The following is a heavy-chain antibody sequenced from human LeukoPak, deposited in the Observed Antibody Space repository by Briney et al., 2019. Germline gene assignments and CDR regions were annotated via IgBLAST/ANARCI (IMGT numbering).Heavy chain of an antibody. CDR1: GYSFTSYW. V-gene: IGHV5-51*01. CDR3: ARHPPNYYDSSGYLTGFDY. CDR2: IYPGDSDT. Sequence: GESLKTSCKGSGYSFTSYWIGWVRQMPGKGLEWMGIIYPGDSDTRYSPSFQGQVTTSADKSISTAYLQWSSLKASDTAMYYCARHPPNYYDSSGYLTGFDYWGQGTLVTVSS. D-gene: IGHD3-22*01. J-gene: IGHJ4*02.